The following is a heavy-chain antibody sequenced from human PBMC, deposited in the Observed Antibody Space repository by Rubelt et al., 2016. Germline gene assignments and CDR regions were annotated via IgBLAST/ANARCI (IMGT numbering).Heavy chain of an antibody. D-gene: IGHD2-2*01. CDR3: ARINSEVPAAKNYYYYMDV. Sequence: QVTLKESGPVLVRPAETLTLTCTVSGFSYSNPRMGVSWIRQPPGKALEWLAHIFSNDEKSYSPSLKSSLTISKDTSKRQVVLTMTNMDPMETATYVCARINSEVPAAKNYYYYMDVWGQGTTVTVSS. V-gene: IGHV2-26*01. J-gene: IGHJ6*02. CDR1: GFSYSNPRMG. CDR2: IFSNDEK.